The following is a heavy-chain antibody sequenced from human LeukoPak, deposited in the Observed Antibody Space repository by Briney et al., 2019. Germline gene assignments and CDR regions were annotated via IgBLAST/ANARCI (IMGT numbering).Heavy chain of an antibody. CDR1: GFTFSSYA. V-gene: IGHV3-30-3*01. CDR3: ARDLAGERPAAMKHYYYYGMDV. J-gene: IGHJ6*02. D-gene: IGHD2-2*01. CDR2: ISYDGSNK. Sequence: GGSLRLSCAASGFTFSSYAMHWVRQAPGKGLEWVAVISYDGSNKYYADSVKGRFTISRDNSKNTLYLQMNSLRAEDTAVYYCARDLAGERPAAMKHYYYYGMDVWGQGTTVTVSS.